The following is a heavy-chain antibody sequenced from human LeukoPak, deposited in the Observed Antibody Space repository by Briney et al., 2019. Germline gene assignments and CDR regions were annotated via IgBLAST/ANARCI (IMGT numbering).Heavy chain of an antibody. CDR1: GFTFSSYS. D-gene: IGHD6-13*01. CDR2: IGSSSSTI. Sequence: PGGSLRLSCAASGFTFSSYSMNWVRQAPGKGLEWVSYIGSSSSTIYYADSVKGRFTISRDNAKNSLYLQMNSLRAEDTAVYYCARMAGDTSSWTYYFDYWGQGTLVTVSS. CDR3: ARMAGDTSSWTYYFDY. V-gene: IGHV3-48*01. J-gene: IGHJ4*02.